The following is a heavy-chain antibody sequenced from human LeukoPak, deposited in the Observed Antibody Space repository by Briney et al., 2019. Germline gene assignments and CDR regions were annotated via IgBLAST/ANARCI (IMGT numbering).Heavy chain of an antibody. Sequence: ASVKVSCKASGYTFTTYNINWVRQAPGQGLEWMGWISGYNGNTNYAQKLQGRVTMTTDTSTSTAYMELSSLRSEDTAVYYCAGGRTDIVVVPATLRNYYFDYWGQGTLVTVSS. V-gene: IGHV1-18*01. CDR3: AGGRTDIVVVPATLRNYYFDY. D-gene: IGHD2-2*01. J-gene: IGHJ4*02. CDR1: GYTFTTYN. CDR2: ISGYNGNT.